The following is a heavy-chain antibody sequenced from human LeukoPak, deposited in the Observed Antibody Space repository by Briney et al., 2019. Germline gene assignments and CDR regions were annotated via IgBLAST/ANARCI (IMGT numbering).Heavy chain of an antibody. Sequence: SETLSLTCTVSGGSISSYYWSWIRQPPGKGLEWIGYIYHSGSTNYNPSLKSRVTISVDTSKNQFSLKLSSVTAADTAVYYCARGHVPASDAFDIWGQGTMVTVSS. J-gene: IGHJ3*02. V-gene: IGHV4-59*01. D-gene: IGHD2-2*01. CDR3: ARGHVPASDAFDI. CDR1: GGSISSYY. CDR2: IYHSGST.